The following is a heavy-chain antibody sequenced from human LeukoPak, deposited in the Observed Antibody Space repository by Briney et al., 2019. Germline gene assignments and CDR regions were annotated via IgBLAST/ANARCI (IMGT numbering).Heavy chain of an antibody. Sequence: GGSLRLSCAASGFTFSSYEMNWVRQAPGKGLEWVSYISSSGSTIYYADSVKGRFTISRDNAKNSLYLQMNSLRAEDTAVYYCARERLRGTTNNWFDPWGQGTLVTVSS. J-gene: IGHJ5*02. CDR1: GFTFSSYE. CDR3: ARERLRGTTNNWFDP. D-gene: IGHD3-16*01. V-gene: IGHV3-48*03. CDR2: ISSSGSTI.